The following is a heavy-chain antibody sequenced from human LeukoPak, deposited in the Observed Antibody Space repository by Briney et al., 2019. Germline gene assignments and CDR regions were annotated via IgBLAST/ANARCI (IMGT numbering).Heavy chain of an antibody. J-gene: IGHJ5*02. CDR3: AREGIAPLGWFDP. D-gene: IGHD6-13*01. V-gene: IGHV4-4*02. CDR1: GGSISSSNW. Sequence: PSETLSLTCAVSGGSISSSNWWSWVRPPPGKGLEWIGEIYHSGSTNYNPSLKSRVTISVDKSKNQFSLKLSSVTAADTAVYYCAREGIAPLGWFDPWGQGTLVTVSS. CDR2: IYHSGST.